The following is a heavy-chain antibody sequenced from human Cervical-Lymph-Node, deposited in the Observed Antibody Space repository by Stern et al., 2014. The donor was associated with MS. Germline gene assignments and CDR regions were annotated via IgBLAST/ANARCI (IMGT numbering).Heavy chain of an antibody. D-gene: IGHD2-15*01. V-gene: IGHV3-23*04. J-gene: IGHJ4*02. CDR3: AKDRELVVVTFDS. Sequence: VQLVQSGGGLVQPGGSLRLSCAASGSTFSDYAMSWVRQAPAKGLEWVSAISLSGGSTFYADSVQGRFTISRDNSKNTLYLQMNSLRAEDTAVYYCAKDRELVVVTFDSWGQGTLVTVSS. CDR2: ISLSGGST. CDR1: GSTFSDYA.